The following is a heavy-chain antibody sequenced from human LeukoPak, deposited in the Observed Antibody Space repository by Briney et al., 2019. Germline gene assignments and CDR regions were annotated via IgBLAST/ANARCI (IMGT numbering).Heavy chain of an antibody. CDR2: ISYDGSNK. J-gene: IGHJ4*02. CDR1: GFTFSSYG. CDR3: AKEEVTTTSFDC. V-gene: IGHV3-30*18. D-gene: IGHD4-17*01. Sequence: GGSLRLSCAASGFTFSSYGMHWVRQAPGKGLEWVAVISYDGSNKYYADSVKGRFTISRDNSKNTLYLQMNSLRAEDTAVYYCAKEEVTTTSFDCWGQGTPVTVSS.